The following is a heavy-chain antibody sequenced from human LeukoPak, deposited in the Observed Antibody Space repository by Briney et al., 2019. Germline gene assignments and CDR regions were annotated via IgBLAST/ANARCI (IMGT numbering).Heavy chain of an antibody. D-gene: IGHD3-22*01. V-gene: IGHV4-59*01. CDR1: GGSISSYY. J-gene: IGHJ4*02. CDR3: ARAIRNYYDSSGYRIVSDY. Sequence: SETLSLTCTVSGGSISSYYWSWIRQPPGKGLEWIGYIYYSGSTNYNPSLKSRVTISVDTSKNQFSLKLSSVTAADTAVYYCARAIRNYYDSSGYRIVSDYWGQGTLVTVSS. CDR2: IYYSGST.